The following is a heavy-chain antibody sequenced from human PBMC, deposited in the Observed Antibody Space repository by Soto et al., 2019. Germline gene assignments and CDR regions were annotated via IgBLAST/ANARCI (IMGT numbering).Heavy chain of an antibody. CDR2: IYYNGST. Sequence: PEKSLEWIGYIYYNGSTNYNPSLKSRVTISANASKNTFSLKLRSVTAADTAVYYCVIFFFSSRRRHTSSLHGLGIPANRSSDL. J-gene: IGHJ2*01. CDR3: VIFFFSSRRRHTSSLHGLGIPANRSSDL. V-gene: IGHV4-31*02. D-gene: IGHD2-15*01.